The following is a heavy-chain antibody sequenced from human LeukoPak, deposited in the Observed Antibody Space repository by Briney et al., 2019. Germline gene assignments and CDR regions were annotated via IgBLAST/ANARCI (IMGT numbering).Heavy chain of an antibody. V-gene: IGHV4-39*01. CDR2: IYYSGST. CDR3: ARHPLAAAETRAFDN. D-gene: IGHD6-13*01. Sequence: KPSETLSLTCTVSGGSISSSSYYWGWIRQPPGKGLEWIGGIYYSGSTYYNPSLKSRVTISVDTSKNQFSLKLSSVTAADTAVYYCARHPLAAAETRAFDNWGQGTMVTVPS. J-gene: IGHJ3*02. CDR1: GGSISSSSYY.